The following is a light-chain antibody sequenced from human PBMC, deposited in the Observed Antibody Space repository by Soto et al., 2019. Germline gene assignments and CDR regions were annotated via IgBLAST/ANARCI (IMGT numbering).Light chain of an antibody. Sequence: DIQMTQSPSSLSASVGDRVTITCQASQDISNYLNWYQQKPGKAPKLLIYDASNLETGVSSRFSGSGSGTDFTFTISSLQPEDIATYYCQQYDKLPPYTFCQGTKLEVK. J-gene: IGKJ2*01. CDR2: DAS. CDR1: QDISNY. V-gene: IGKV1-33*01. CDR3: QQYDKLPPYT.